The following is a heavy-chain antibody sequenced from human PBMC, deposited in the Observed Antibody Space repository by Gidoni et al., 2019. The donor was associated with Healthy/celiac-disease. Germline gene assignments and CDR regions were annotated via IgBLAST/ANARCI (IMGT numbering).Heavy chain of an antibody. CDR3: AIVRRLRYFDWFFDY. D-gene: IGHD3-9*01. CDR2: ISPIFGTA. V-gene: IGHV1-69*01. J-gene: IGHJ4*02. CDR1: GGTFSSYA. Sequence: QVQLVQSGAEVKKPGSSVTVSCKASGGTFSSYAISWVRQAPGQGLEWMGGISPIFGTANYAQKFQGRVTITADESTSTAYMELSSLGSEDTAVYDCAIVRRLRYFDWFFDYWGQGTLVTVSS.